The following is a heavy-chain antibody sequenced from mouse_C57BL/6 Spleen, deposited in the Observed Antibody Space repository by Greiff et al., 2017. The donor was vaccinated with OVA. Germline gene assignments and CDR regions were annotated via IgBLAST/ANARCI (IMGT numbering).Heavy chain of an antibody. CDR1: GFTFSSYA. D-gene: IGHD3-2*02. Sequence: EVKVVESGGGLVKPGGSLKLSCAASGFTFSSYAMSWVRQTPEKRLAWVATISDGGSYTYYPDNVKGRFTISRDNAKNNLYLQMSHLKSEDTAMYYCARGRLRYAMDYWGQGTSVTVSS. CDR3: ARGRLRYAMDY. V-gene: IGHV5-4*03. J-gene: IGHJ4*01. CDR2: ISDGGSYT.